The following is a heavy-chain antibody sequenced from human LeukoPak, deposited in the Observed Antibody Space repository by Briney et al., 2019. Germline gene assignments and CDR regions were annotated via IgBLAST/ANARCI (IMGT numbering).Heavy chain of an antibody. J-gene: IGHJ4*02. D-gene: IGHD6-13*01. CDR2: INHSGST. Sequence: SETLSLTCAVYGGSFSGYYWSWIRQPPGKGLEWMGEINHSGSTNYNPSLKSRATISVDTSKNQFSLKLSSVTAADTAVYYCAGRRGGNSSSHRTTSYWGQGTLVTVSS. V-gene: IGHV4-34*01. CDR1: GGSFSGYY. CDR3: AGRRGGNSSSHRTTSY.